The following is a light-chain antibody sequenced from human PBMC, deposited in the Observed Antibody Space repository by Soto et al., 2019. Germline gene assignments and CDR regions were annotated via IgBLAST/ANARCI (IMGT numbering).Light chain of an antibody. CDR1: QSISSY. V-gene: IGKV1-39*01. CDR3: QQYNHYWT. CDR2: AAS. J-gene: IGKJ1*01. Sequence: DIQMTQSPSSLSASVGDRVTITCRASQSISSYLNWYHQKPGKAPKLLIYAASSLQSGVPSRFSGSGSGTEFSLTISSLQPDDFATYYCQQYNHYWTFGQGTKVDIK.